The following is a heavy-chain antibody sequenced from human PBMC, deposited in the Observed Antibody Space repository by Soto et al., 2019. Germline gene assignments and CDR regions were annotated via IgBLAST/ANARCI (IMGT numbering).Heavy chain of an antibody. Sequence: ASVKVSLKAPCYTFTTHGIHWVRQAPGQRLEWMGWISGYNGNTNYAQKFQGRVTMTTDTSTTTAYMDLRSLRSDDTAVYYCGRERDGTSWSSAEYLQHWGQGTLVTVSS. D-gene: IGHD6-13*01. V-gene: IGHV1-18*01. CDR1: CYTFTTHG. CDR3: GRERDGTSWSSAEYLQH. J-gene: IGHJ1*01. CDR2: ISGYNGNT.